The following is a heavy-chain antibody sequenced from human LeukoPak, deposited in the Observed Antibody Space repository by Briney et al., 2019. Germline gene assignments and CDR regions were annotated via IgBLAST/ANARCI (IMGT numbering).Heavy chain of an antibody. V-gene: IGHV1-69*13. D-gene: IGHD1-14*01. J-gene: IGHJ5*02. Sequence: SVKVSCKASGYTFTSYYMHWVRQAPGQGLEWMGGIIPIFGTANYAQKFQGRVTITADESTSTAYMELSSLRSEDAAVYYCARDPGGAEYNWFDPWGQGTLVTVSS. CDR1: GYTFTSYY. CDR3: ARDPGGAEYNWFDP. CDR2: IIPIFGTA.